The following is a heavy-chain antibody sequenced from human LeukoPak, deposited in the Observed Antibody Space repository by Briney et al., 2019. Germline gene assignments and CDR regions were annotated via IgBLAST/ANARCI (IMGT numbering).Heavy chain of an antibody. CDR2: IYYSGST. D-gene: IGHD3-10*01. Sequence: SETLSLTCTVSGGSLSSGGYYWRWLRQHPGKGLEWIGYIYYSGSTYYNPSLKSRVTISVDTSKNQFSLKLSSVTAADTAVYYCARVRLLWFGELMIDYWGQGTLVTVS. CDR1: GGSLSSGGYY. CDR3: ARVRLLWFGELMIDY. V-gene: IGHV4-31*03. J-gene: IGHJ4*02.